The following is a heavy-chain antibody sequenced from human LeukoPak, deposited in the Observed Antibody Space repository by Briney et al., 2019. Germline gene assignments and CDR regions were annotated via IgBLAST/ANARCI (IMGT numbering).Heavy chain of an antibody. D-gene: IGHD2-2*01. CDR2: FDPEDGET. Sequence: ASVKVSCKVSGYTLTELSMHWVRQAPGKGLEWMGGFDPEDGETIYAQKFQGRVTMTEDTSTDTAYMELSSLRSEDTAVYYCATDSEYQLLFDYWGQGTLVNVSS. V-gene: IGHV1-24*01. J-gene: IGHJ4*02. CDR3: ATDSEYQLLFDY. CDR1: GYTLTELS.